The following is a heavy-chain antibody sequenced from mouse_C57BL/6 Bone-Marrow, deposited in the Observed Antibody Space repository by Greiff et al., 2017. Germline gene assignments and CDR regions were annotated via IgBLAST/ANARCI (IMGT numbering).Heavy chain of an antibody. CDR2: IWWDDDK. J-gene: IGHJ4*01. CDR1: GFSLSTFGMG. Sequence: QVTLKVSGPGILQPSQTLSLTCSFSGFSLSTFGMGVGWIRQPSGKGLEWLAHIWWDDDKYYNPALKSRLTISKDTSKNQVFLKIANVDTADTATYYCARHYYGSSYEDYAMDYWGQGTSGTVSS. V-gene: IGHV8-8*01. D-gene: IGHD1-1*01. CDR3: ARHYYGSSYEDYAMDY.